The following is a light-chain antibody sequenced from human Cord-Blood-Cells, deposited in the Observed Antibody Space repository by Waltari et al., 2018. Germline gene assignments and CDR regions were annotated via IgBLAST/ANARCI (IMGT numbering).Light chain of an antibody. CDR2: EVS. Sequence: QSALTQPASVSGSPGQSITIPCTGTSSDVGSYNLVSWYQQQPGKAPKLMIYEVSKRPSGVSNRFSGSKSGNTASLTISGLQAEDEADYYCCSYAGSSTFVVFGGGTKLTVL. V-gene: IGLV2-23*02. CDR1: SSDVGSYNL. CDR3: CSYAGSSTFVV. J-gene: IGLJ2*01.